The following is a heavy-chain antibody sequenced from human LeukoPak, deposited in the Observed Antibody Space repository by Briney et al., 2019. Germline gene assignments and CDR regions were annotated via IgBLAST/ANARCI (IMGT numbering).Heavy chain of an antibody. D-gene: IGHD3-22*01. CDR1: GGTFSSYA. CDR2: IIPIFGTA. CDR3: ARDSPPYYYDSSGYPPSSFDY. Sequence: ASVKVSCKDSGGTFSSYAISWVRQAPGQGLEWMGGIIPIFGTANYAQKFQGRVTITTDESTSTAYMELSSLRSEDTAVYYCARDSPPYYYDSSGYPPSSFDYWGQGTLVTVSS. J-gene: IGHJ4*02. V-gene: IGHV1-69*05.